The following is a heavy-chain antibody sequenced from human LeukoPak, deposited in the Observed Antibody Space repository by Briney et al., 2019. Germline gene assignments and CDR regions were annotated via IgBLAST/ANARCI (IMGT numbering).Heavy chain of an antibody. Sequence: GGSLRLSCAASGFTFSSYWMHWVRQAPGKGLVWVSRINSDGSSTSYADSVKGRFTISRDNAKNTLYLQMNSLRAEDTAVYYCAREVVTGQLWNNDAFDIWGQGTMVTVSS. D-gene: IGHD5-18*01. CDR2: INSDGSST. V-gene: IGHV3-74*01. CDR3: AREVVTGQLWNNDAFDI. J-gene: IGHJ3*02. CDR1: GFTFSSYW.